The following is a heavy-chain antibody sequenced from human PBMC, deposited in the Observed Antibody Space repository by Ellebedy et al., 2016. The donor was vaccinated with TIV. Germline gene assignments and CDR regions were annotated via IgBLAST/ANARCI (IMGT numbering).Heavy chain of an antibody. D-gene: IGHD1-26*01. Sequence: MPSETLSLTCTVSGGSIISSSYYRGWIRQPPGKDLEWFGSIYYSGSTSYNPSLKSRVTISVDTSTNPFSLKLTAVTAADTAVYYCAGGYFALDVWGQGTTVTVSS. CDR2: IYYSGST. V-gene: IGHV4-39*01. CDR1: GGSIISSSYY. CDR3: AGGYFALDV. J-gene: IGHJ6*02.